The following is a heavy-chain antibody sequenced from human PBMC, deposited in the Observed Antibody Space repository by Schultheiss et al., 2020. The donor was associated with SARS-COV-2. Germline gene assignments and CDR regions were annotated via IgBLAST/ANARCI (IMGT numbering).Heavy chain of an antibody. D-gene: IGHD6-19*01. Sequence: GGSLRLSCAASGFTFSSYSMNWVRQAPGKGLEWVSSISSSSSYIYYADSVKGRFTISRDNAKNTLYLQMNSLRAEDTAVYYCAKGGIAVARIFDYWGQGTLVTVSS. CDR3: AKGGIAVARIFDY. V-gene: IGHV3-21*01. CDR2: ISSSSSYI. J-gene: IGHJ4*02. CDR1: GFTFSSYS.